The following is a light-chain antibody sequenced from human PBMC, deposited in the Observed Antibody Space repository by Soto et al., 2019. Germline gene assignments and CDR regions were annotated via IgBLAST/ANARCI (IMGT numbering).Light chain of an antibody. CDR1: RSLVYSDGNTY. J-gene: IGKJ2*01. V-gene: IGKV2-30*01. Sequence: DVVMTQSPLSLPVTLGQPASISCRSSRSLVYSDGNTYLNWFQQRPGQSPRRLIYQVSNRDSGVPDRFSGSGSGTDFTLKISRVEAEDVGVYYCMQGTLWPRTFGQGTKLEIK. CDR3: MQGTLWPRT. CDR2: QVS.